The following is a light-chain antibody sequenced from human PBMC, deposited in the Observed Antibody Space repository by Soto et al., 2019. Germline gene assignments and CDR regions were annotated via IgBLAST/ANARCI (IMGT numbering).Light chain of an antibody. V-gene: IGLV2-23*01. CDR3: CSYAGSSTFYV. J-gene: IGLJ1*01. CDR1: SSDVGSYNL. Sequence: QSVLTQPASVSGSPGQSITISCTGTSSDVGSYNLVSWYQQHPGKAPKLMIYEGSKRPSGVSGRFSGSKSGNTASLTISGLQAKDEADYYCCSYAGSSTFYVFGTGTKLTVL. CDR2: EGS.